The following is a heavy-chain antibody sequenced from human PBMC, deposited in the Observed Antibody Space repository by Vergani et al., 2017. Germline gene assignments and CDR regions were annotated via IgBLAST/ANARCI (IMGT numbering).Heavy chain of an antibody. CDR3: ARIAYGSADVNYFDY. Sequence: QVTLRESGPALVKPTQTLTLTCTFSGFSLSTSGMCVSWIRQPPGKALEWLALIDWDDDKYYSTSLKTRLTISKDTSKNQVVLTMTNMDPVDTATYYCARIAYGSADVNYFDYWSQGTLVTVSS. J-gene: IGHJ4*02. CDR2: IDWDDDK. CDR1: GFSLSTSGMC. V-gene: IGHV2-70*01. D-gene: IGHD3-10*01.